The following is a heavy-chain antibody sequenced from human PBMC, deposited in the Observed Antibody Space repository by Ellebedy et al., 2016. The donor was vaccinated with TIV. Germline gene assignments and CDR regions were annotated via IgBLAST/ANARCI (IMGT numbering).Heavy chain of an antibody. Sequence: GGSLRLSXAASGFTVSSNYMSWVRQAPGKGLEWVSAISGSGGRTYYADSVKGRFTISRDNAKNSLYLQMNSLRAEDTAVYYCAGSTRGYSGYDLDYWGQGTLVTVSS. CDR3: AGSTRGYSGYDLDY. J-gene: IGHJ4*02. V-gene: IGHV3-23*01. CDR1: GFTVSSNY. CDR2: ISGSGGRT. D-gene: IGHD5-12*01.